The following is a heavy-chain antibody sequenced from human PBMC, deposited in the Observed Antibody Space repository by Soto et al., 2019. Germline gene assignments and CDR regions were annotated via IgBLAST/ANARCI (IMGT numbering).Heavy chain of an antibody. D-gene: IGHD4-17*01. Sequence: PGGSLRLSCVGSGFTFRDSAMSWVRQAPGKGLEWVSAISGSGGRSYYADSVEGRFTISRGNSKNILYLQMTALTAGDAAIYYCARLNSGEYGLDYFAYWGHGNLVTFSS. V-gene: IGHV3-23*01. CDR1: GFTFRDSA. CDR2: ISGSGGRS. CDR3: ARLNSGEYGLDYFAY. J-gene: IGHJ4*01.